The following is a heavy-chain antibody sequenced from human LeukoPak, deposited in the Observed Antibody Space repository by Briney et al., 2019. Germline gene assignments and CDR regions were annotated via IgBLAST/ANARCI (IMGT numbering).Heavy chain of an antibody. CDR2: ISAYNGNT. J-gene: IGHJ4*02. CDR3: ARGSTARYYYDSSGYYRGAVDY. V-gene: IGHV1-18*01. Sequence: GSSVKVSCKASGGTFTTYGISWVRQAPGQGLEWMGWISAYNGNTNYAQKFQGRVTMTTDTSTNTAYMELRSLRSDDTAVYYCARGSTARYYYDSSGYYRGAVDYWGQGTLVTISS. CDR1: GGTFTTYG. D-gene: IGHD3-22*01.